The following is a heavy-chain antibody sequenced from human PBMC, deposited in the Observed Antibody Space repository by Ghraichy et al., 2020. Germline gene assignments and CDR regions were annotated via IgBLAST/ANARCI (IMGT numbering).Heavy chain of an antibody. J-gene: IGHJ3*02. CDR2: IYYSGST. CDR1: GGSISSGGYY. D-gene: IGHD3-22*01. V-gene: IGHV4-31*03. Sequence: TLSLTCTVSGGSISSGGYYWSWIRQHPGKGLEWIGYIYYSGSTYYNPSLKSRVTISVDTSKNQFSLKLSSVTAADTAVYYCARGGRYFYDSSGYPADAFDIWGQGTMVTVSS. CDR3: ARGGRYFYDSSGYPADAFDI.